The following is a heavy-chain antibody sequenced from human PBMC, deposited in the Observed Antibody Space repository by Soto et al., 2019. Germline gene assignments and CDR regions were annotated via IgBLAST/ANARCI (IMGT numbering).Heavy chain of an antibody. CDR1: GYTFTSYG. D-gene: IGHD3-10*01. J-gene: IGHJ6*02. Sequence: ASVQVSCKASGYTFTSYGISWVRQAPGQGLEWMGWISAYNGNTSYAQKLQGRVTMTTDTSTSTAYMELRSLRSDDTAVHYCARDLITMVRGVTDYYYGMDVWGQGTTVTVSS. V-gene: IGHV1-18*01. CDR2: ISAYNGNT. CDR3: ARDLITMVRGVTDYYYGMDV.